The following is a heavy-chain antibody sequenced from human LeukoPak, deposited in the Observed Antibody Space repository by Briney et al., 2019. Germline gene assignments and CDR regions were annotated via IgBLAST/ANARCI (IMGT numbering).Heavy chain of an antibody. D-gene: IGHD1-14*01. CDR3: ESTRGP. V-gene: IGHV3-7*01. CDR1: GFTLSGYW. J-gene: IGHJ5*02. CDR2: IKEDGSEK. Sequence: PGGSLRLSCAASGFTLSGYWMRWVRQAPGKGLEWVATIKEDGSEKYYADSVEGRFTISIDKAKNSVNLQMNSLRADDTAVYQCESTRGPWGGGTPVTLSS.